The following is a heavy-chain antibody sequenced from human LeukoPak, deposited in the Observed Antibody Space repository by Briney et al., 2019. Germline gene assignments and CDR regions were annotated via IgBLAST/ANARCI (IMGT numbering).Heavy chain of an antibody. J-gene: IGHJ4*02. Sequence: AGGSLRLSCAASGFTFDDYAMHWVRQAPGKGLEWVSGISWNSGSIGYADSVKGRFTISRDNAKNSLYLQMNSLRAEDTALYYCAKDARRTFGLSSGLYRGSYYFDYWGQGTLVTVSS. CDR2: ISWNSGSI. V-gene: IGHV3-9*01. D-gene: IGHD6-19*01. CDR3: AKDARRTFGLSSGLYRGSYYFDY. CDR1: GFTFDDYA.